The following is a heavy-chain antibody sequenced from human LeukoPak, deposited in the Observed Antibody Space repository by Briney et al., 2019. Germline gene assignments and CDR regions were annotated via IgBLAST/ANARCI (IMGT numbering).Heavy chain of an antibody. CDR1: GFTFSSYA. Sequence: GASLRLSCAASGFTFSSYAMSWVRQAPGKGLEWVSAISGSGGSTYYADSVKGRFTLSRDDSKNTLYLQMNSLRAEDTAVYYCAKDGASSGWYYGMDVWGQGTTVTVSS. CDR2: ISGSGGST. V-gene: IGHV3-23*01. J-gene: IGHJ6*02. D-gene: IGHD6-19*01. CDR3: AKDGASSGWYYGMDV.